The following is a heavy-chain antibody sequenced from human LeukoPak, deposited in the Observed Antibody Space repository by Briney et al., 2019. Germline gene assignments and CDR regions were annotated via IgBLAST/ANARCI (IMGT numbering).Heavy chain of an antibody. Sequence: SETLSLTCAAYGGSFSGYYWSWIRQPPGKGLEWIGEINHSGSTNYNPSLKSRVTISVDTSKNQFSLKLSSVTAADTAVYYCARGDSTVTTFDYWGQGTLVTVSS. CDR2: INHSGST. CDR1: GGSFSGYY. V-gene: IGHV4-34*01. D-gene: IGHD4-17*01. CDR3: ARGDSTVTTFDY. J-gene: IGHJ4*02.